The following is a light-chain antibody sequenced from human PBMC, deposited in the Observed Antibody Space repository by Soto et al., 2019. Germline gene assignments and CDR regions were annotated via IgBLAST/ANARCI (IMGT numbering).Light chain of an antibody. CDR2: VGTGGSVG. V-gene: IGLV9-49*01. CDR1: SGYSNYK. CDR3: GAVHGIGSNFVVV. Sequence: QLVLTQPPSASASLGASVTLTCTLSSGYSNYKVDWYQQRPGKGPRLVMRVGTGGSVGSKGVGIADRFSVVGSGLNPYLTIKNIQEEDESYYRCGAVHGIGSNFVVVFGVGTKLTVL. J-gene: IGLJ2*01.